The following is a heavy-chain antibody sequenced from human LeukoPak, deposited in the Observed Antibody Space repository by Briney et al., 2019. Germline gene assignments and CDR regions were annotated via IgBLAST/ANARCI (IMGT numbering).Heavy chain of an antibody. CDR1: GYTFTSYD. CDR3: ARRAVDNSYYYYMDV. CDR2: MNPKSGNT. D-gene: IGHD6-19*01. J-gene: IGHJ6*03. Sequence: GASVKVSCKASGYTFTSYDINWVRQVTGQGLEWRGWMNPKSGNTGYAQKFQGRVTITRNTSISTAYMEVSSLRYEDTAVYYCARRAVDNSYYYYMDVWGKGTTVTVSS. V-gene: IGHV1-8*03.